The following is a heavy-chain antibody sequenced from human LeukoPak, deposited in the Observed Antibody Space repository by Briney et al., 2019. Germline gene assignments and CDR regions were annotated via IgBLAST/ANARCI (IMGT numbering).Heavy chain of an antibody. Sequence: PSETLSLTCTVSGYSISSGYYWGWIRQPPGKGLEWIGSIYHSGSTYYNPSLKSRVTISVDTSKNQFSLKLSSVTAADTAVYYCARRDRYSSGQFDHWGQGTLVTVSS. J-gene: IGHJ4*02. D-gene: IGHD5-18*01. CDR3: ARRDRYSSGQFDH. V-gene: IGHV4-38-2*02. CDR2: IYHSGST. CDR1: GYSISSGYY.